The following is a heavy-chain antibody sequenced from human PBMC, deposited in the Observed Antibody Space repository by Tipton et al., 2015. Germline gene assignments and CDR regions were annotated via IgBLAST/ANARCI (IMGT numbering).Heavy chain of an antibody. J-gene: IGHJ4*02. CDR1: GTYIGSPGYY. D-gene: IGHD5-12*01. CDR2: VYYIGST. V-gene: IGHV4-31*03. CDR3: ASRYSGTYSFDN. Sequence: TLSLTCIVSGTYIGSPGYYWSWIRQRPGKGLEWLGYVYYIGSTYYNPSLKTRLTISVDTSQNQFSQNLKSVTAADTAVYFCASRYSGTYSFDNWGQGTLVTVSP.